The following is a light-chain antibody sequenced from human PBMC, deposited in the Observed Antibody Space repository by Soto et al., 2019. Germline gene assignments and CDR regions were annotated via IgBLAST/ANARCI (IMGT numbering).Light chain of an antibody. CDR1: SSDVGGYNY. Sequence: QSALTPPPSASGSPGQSVTISCTGTSSDVGGYNYVSWYQQHPGKAPKLMIYEVNKRPSGVPDRFSGSKSGNTASLIVSGLQAEDEADYYCSSYAGSNNVFGTGTKVTVL. V-gene: IGLV2-8*01. J-gene: IGLJ1*01. CDR3: SSYAGSNNV. CDR2: EVN.